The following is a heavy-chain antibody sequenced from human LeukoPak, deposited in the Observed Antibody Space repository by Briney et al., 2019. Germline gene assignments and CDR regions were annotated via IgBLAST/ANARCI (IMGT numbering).Heavy chain of an antibody. V-gene: IGHV3-30-3*01. D-gene: IGHD6-13*01. CDR3: ARDRAAAEPHDAFDI. Sequence: PGGSLRLSCAASGFTFSSYAMHWVRQAPGKGLEWVAVISYDGSNKYYADSVKGRFTISRDNSKNTLYLQMNSLRAEDTAVYYCARDRAAAEPHDAFDIWGQGTMVTVSS. J-gene: IGHJ3*02. CDR2: ISYDGSNK. CDR1: GFTFSSYA.